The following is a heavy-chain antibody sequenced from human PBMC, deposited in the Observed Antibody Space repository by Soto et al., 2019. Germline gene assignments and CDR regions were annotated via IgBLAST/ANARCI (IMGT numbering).Heavy chain of an antibody. CDR3: AREEYYYGSGAFFDY. V-gene: IGHV1-69*08. CDR1: GGTFSSYT. CDR2: IIPILGIA. J-gene: IGHJ4*02. D-gene: IGHD3-10*01. Sequence: QVQLVQSGAEVKKPGSSVKVSCKASGGTFSSYTISWVRQAPGQGLEWMGRIIPILGIANYAQKFKGRVTITADKSTSTAYMELRSLRSEDTAVYNCAREEYYYGSGAFFDYWCQGTLVTVSS.